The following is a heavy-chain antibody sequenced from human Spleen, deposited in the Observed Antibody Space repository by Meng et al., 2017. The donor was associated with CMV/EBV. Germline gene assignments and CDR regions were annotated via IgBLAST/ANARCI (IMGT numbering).Heavy chain of an antibody. Sequence: GESLKISCAASGFTFSSYEINWVRQAPGKGLEWVGRVKSSSSGGTTDYAAPVKGRFTISRDDSKTTLYLQMNSLQTEDTAVYYCATGALDYWGQGTLVTVSS. CDR2: VKSSSSGGTT. J-gene: IGHJ4*02. CDR3: ATGALDY. V-gene: IGHV3-15*01. CDR1: GFTFSSYE.